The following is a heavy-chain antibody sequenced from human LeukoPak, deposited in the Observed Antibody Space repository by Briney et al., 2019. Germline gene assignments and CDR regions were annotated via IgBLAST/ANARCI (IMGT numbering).Heavy chain of an antibody. V-gene: IGHV3-21*01. CDR1: GFTFSSYN. Sequence: GGSLRLSCAASGFTFSSYNMNWVRQAPGKGLEWVSSISSTSSNIYYADSLKGRFTISRDNAKQSLYLQMNSLRAEDTAIYYCATYRQVLLPFESWGQGTLVTVSS. J-gene: IGHJ4*02. CDR3: ATYRQVLLPFES. CDR2: ISSTSSNI. D-gene: IGHD2-8*02.